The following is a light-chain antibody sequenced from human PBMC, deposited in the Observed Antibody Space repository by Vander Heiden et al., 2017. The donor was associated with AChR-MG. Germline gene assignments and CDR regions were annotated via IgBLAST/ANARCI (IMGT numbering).Light chain of an antibody. CDR2: NNN. CDR1: SSNVERNS. V-gene: IGLV1-44*01. Sequence: QSVLTQPPSASGPPGQWVTISCSGSSSNVERNSVNWFQQVTSTAPKLLISNNNRRHSGIPERFSGTKSGASVAVAISWLQAEEEADYYCAALDDSRNGVVFGGGTKLTVL. CDR3: AALDDSRNGVV. J-gene: IGLJ2*01.